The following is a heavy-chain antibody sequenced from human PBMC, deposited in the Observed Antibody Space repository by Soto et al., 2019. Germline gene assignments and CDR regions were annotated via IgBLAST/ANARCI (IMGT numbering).Heavy chain of an antibody. Sequence: PGGSLRLSCSASGFIFSSYAMHWVRQAPGKGLEYVSAISNTGGSIFYTDSVKGRFTISRDNSKNTLYLQMRSLRVEDKAVYYCVKSTAQYYYDSWGQGTLVTVSS. CDR2: ISNTGGSI. V-gene: IGHV3-64D*08. CDR3: VKSTAQYYYDS. CDR1: GFIFSSYA. J-gene: IGHJ4*02.